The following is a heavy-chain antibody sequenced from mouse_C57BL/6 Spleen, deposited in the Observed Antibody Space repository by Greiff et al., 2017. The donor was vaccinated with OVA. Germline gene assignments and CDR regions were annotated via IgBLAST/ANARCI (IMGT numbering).Heavy chain of an antibody. CDR2: ISSGGDYI. Sequence: EVMLVESGEGLVKPGGSLKLSCAASGFTFSSYAMSWVRQTPEKRLEWVAYISSGGDYIYYADTVKGRFTISRDNARNTLYLQMSSLKSEDTAMYYCTRVLDSSGSYYFDYWGQGTTLTVSS. D-gene: IGHD3-2*02. CDR1: GFTFSSYA. J-gene: IGHJ2*01. V-gene: IGHV5-9-1*02. CDR3: TRVLDSSGSYYFDY.